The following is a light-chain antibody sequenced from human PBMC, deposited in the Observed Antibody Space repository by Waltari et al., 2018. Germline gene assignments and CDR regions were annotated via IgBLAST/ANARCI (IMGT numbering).Light chain of an antibody. CDR1: QSLVDSDGNTY. CDR2: KVS. J-gene: IGKJ1*01. CDR3: MQGTHWPRS. Sequence: DVVMTQSPLSLPVTLGPPASISCRSSQSLVDSDGNTYLSWFQQRPGQSPRRLIYKVSNRDSGVPDRFSGSGSGTDFTLKISRVEADDIAIYYCMQGTHWPRSFGQGTKVEIE. V-gene: IGKV2-30*01.